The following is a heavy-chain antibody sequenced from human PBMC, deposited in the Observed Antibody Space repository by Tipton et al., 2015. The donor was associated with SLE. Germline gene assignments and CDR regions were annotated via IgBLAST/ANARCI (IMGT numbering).Heavy chain of an antibody. CDR2: IHHSGRT. Sequence: LRLSCTVSGGSISSYYWSWIRQPPGKGLEWIGYIHHSGRTSYSPSLRSRVTISVDTSKNRLSLKGNSVTAADTAVYFCARLGSTTYLTLDGFYFDYWGQGTRVTVSS. CDR1: GGSISSYY. J-gene: IGHJ4*02. V-gene: IGHV4-59*08. CDR3: ARLGSTTYLTLDGFYFDY. D-gene: IGHD2/OR15-2a*01.